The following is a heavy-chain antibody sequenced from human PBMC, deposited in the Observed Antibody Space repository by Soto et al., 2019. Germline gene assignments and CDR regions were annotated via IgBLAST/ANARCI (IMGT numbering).Heavy chain of an antibody. D-gene: IGHD4-17*01. Sequence: QLQLQESGPGLVKPSETLSLTCTVSGASISSSSCYWGWIRQPPGKVLEWLGSIYYSGSTYDTPSRRSRVTTTVGTSKTQYALKLRSFTVADTAVYYCARSMSTVVTRDYWGKGTLVTVPS. J-gene: IGHJ4*02. CDR2: IYYSGST. V-gene: IGHV4-39*01. CDR1: GASISSSSCY. CDR3: ARSMSTVVTRDY.